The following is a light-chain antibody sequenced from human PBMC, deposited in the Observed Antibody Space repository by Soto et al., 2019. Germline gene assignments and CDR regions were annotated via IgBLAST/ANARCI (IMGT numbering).Light chain of an antibody. V-gene: IGKV1-12*01. CDR2: AAS. J-gene: IGKJ4*01. CDR3: QQAIS. CDR1: QDISSW. Sequence: DIQMTQSPSSVSASVGDRVTITCRASQDISSWLAWYQQKPGKAPKLLIYAASSLQSGVPSRFSGSGSGTDCTLAISSLQPEDFATYYCQQAISFGGGTKVEIK.